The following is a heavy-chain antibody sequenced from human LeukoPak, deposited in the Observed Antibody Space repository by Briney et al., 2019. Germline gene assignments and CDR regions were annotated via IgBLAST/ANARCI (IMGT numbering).Heavy chain of an antibody. CDR3: GRGGSSGVDY. V-gene: IGHV1-3*01. D-gene: IGHD2-15*01. J-gene: IGHJ4*02. CDR2: IHAGNGNT. Sequence: ASVKVSCKASGYTFTSYAMHWVRQAPGQGPEWMGWIHAGNGNTKYSQKFQGKITITRDTSASRVYMELSSLKSEDTAVYYCGRGGSSGVDYWGQGTLVTVSS. CDR1: GYTFTSYA.